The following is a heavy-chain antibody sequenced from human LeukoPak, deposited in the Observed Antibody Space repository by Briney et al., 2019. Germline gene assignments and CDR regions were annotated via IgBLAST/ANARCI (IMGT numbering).Heavy chain of an antibody. CDR3: AKDREGGATRYYYMDV. J-gene: IGHJ6*03. CDR1: GFTFSSYG. Sequence: PGGSLRLSCAASGFTFSSYGMHWVRQAPGKGLEWVAVIWYDGSNKYYADSVKGRFTISRDNSKNTLYLQMNSLRAEDTAVYYCAKDREGGATRYYYMDVWGKGTTVTVSS. CDR2: IWYDGSNK. V-gene: IGHV3-33*06. D-gene: IGHD1-26*01.